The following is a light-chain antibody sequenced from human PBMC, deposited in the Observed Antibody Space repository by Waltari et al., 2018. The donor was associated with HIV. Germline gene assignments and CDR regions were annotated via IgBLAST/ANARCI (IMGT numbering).Light chain of an antibody. CDR1: SSDVGGYNY. CDR3: CSYAGSSYV. V-gene: IGLV2-11*01. CDR2: DVS. J-gene: IGLJ1*01. Sequence: QSALTQPRSVSGSPGQSVTISCTGTSSDVGGYNYVSWYQQHPGKAPKLMIYDVSKRPSGVPYRFSGSKSGNTASLPISGLQAEDEADYYCCSYAGSSYVFGTGTKVTVL.